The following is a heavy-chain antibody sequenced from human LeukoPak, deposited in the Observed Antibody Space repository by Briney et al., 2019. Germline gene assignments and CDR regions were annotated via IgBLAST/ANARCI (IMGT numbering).Heavy chain of an antibody. CDR3: ATDYGDYGFDP. D-gene: IGHD4-17*01. CDR2: IWYDGSNK. CDR1: GFTFSSYG. V-gene: IGHV3-33*01. Sequence: GRSLRLSCAASGFTFSSYGMHWVRQAPGKGLEWVAVIWYDGSNKYYADSVKGRFTISRDNSKNTLYLQMNSLRAEDTAVYYCATDYGDYGFDPWGQGTLVTVSS. J-gene: IGHJ5*02.